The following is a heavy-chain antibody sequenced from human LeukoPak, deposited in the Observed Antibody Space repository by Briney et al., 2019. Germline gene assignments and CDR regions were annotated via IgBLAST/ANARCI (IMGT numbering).Heavy chain of an antibody. V-gene: IGHV4-59*01. CDR2: NSYSGNT. D-gene: IGHD6-19*01. Sequence: SETLSLTCTVSGVSISSYYWTWLPQPPGKGLEWIGYNSYSGNTNYNASLKSRVTISLDMSKNQFSLNLISVTAADTAVYYCARAGSGWSFDFWGQGTLVTVSS. CDR3: ARAGSGWSFDF. CDR1: GVSISSYY. J-gene: IGHJ4*02.